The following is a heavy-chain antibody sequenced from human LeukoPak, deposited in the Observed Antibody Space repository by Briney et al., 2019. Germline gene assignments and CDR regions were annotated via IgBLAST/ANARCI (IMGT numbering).Heavy chain of an antibody. CDR3: ARGIWFGYNWFDP. CDR1: GFTFSSYW. J-gene: IGHJ5*02. D-gene: IGHD3-10*01. CDR2: IKQDGSVK. Sequence: GGSLRLSCAASGFTFSSYWMSWVRQAPGKGLEWVANIKQDGSVKYYVDSVKGRFTISRDNAKNSLYLQMNSLRAEDTAVYYCARGIWFGYNWFDPWGQGTLVTVSS. V-gene: IGHV3-7*03.